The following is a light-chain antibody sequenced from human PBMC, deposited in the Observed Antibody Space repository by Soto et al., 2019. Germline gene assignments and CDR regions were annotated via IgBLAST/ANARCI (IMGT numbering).Light chain of an antibody. CDR1: SSNIGSNT. Sequence: QSVLTQPPPASGTPGQRVTISCSGGSSNIGSNTVSWYQQLPGAAPKLLIYISNERPSGVPDRFSGSKSGTSASLAISGLQSEDEAEYYCAAWDDSLNGPVFGGGTKLTVL. CDR2: ISN. CDR3: AAWDDSLNGPV. J-gene: IGLJ2*01. V-gene: IGLV1-44*01.